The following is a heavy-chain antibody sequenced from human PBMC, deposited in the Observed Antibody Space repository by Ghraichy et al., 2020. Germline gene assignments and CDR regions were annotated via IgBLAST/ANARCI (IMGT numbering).Heavy chain of an antibody. CDR1: GFTFSEHY. D-gene: IGHD3-16*01. V-gene: IGHV3-72*01. Sequence: GGSLRLSCEASGFTFSEHYMDWVRQVPGKGLEWVARSRNKANSYTTENAASVKVRFTISRDDTQNSLYLQMCSLKTEDTAVYYCVRGSAWDGWDVWGQGTTVTVSS. J-gene: IGHJ6*02. CDR2: SRNKANSYTT. CDR3: VRGSAWDGWDV.